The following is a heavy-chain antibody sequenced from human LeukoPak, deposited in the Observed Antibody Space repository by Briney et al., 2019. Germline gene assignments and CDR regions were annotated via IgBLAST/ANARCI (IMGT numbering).Heavy chain of an antibody. J-gene: IGHJ4*02. Sequence: SETLSLTCTVSGGSVSNSLYYWSWIRQPPGKGLEWIGYIYYSGSTNYNPSLKSRVTISIDTSRNQFSLRLNSMTAADMAIYYCARVLRAASWRSYDYWGQGSLVTVSS. D-gene: IGHD5-18*01. V-gene: IGHV4-61*01. CDR2: IYYSGST. CDR1: GGSVSNSLYY. CDR3: ARVLRAASWRSYDY.